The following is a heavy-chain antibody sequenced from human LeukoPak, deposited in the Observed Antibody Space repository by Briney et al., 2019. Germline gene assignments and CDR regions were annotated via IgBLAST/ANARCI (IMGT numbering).Heavy chain of an antibody. D-gene: IGHD2-15*01. CDR3: ASGYCSGGHCYSVYSQH. CDR1: GFTVSSNY. J-gene: IGHJ1*01. CDR2: IYSGGNT. Sequence: QSGGSLRPSCAASGFTVSSNYMSWVRQAPGKGLEWVSVIYSGGNTYYADSVKGRFTISRDNSKNTLYLQMNSLRAEDTAVYYCASGYCSGGHCYSVYSQHWGQGTLVTVSS. V-gene: IGHV3-53*01.